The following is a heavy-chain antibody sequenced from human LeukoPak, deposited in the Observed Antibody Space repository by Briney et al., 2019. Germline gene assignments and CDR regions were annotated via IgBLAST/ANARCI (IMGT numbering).Heavy chain of an antibody. CDR1: GFTFTSSA. CDR3: AAEPYSSSWYAFPFI. V-gene: IGHV1-58*02. Sequence: SVKVSCKASGFTFTSSAMQWVRQARGQRLEWIGWIVVGSGNTNYAQKFQERVTITRDMSTSTAYMELGSLRSEDTAVYYCAAEPYSSSWYAFPFIWGQGTLVTVSS. D-gene: IGHD6-13*01. CDR2: IVVGSGNT. J-gene: IGHJ4*02.